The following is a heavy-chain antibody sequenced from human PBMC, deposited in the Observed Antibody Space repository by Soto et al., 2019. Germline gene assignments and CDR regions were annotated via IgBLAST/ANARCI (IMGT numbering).Heavy chain of an antibody. J-gene: IGHJ4*02. Sequence: QVQLVQSGAEVKKPGSSVKVSCKASGGTFSSYAISWVRQAPGQGLEWMGGIIPIFGTANYAQKFQGRVTITADESTSTAYMELSSLRSEDTAVYYCARSTHDSSGYYYVGSSFDYWGQGTLVTVSP. CDR1: GGTFSSYA. D-gene: IGHD3-22*01. CDR2: IIPIFGTA. V-gene: IGHV1-69*01. CDR3: ARSTHDSSGYYYVGSSFDY.